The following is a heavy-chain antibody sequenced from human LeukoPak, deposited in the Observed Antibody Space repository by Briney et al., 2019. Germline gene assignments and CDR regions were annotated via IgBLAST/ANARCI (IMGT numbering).Heavy chain of an antibody. CDR3: ETRECSMARTF. CDR1: GFIFSDYW. CDR2: INEVGTKK. Sequence: GGSLRLSCAASGFIFSDYWMNWVRQVPGKGLEWVANINEVGTKKDYVDSVRGRFTISRDNTKNTLYLQMNSLRAEDTALYYCETRECSMARTFWGQGTLVTVPS. J-gene: IGHJ4*02. D-gene: IGHD3-10*01. V-gene: IGHV3-7*01.